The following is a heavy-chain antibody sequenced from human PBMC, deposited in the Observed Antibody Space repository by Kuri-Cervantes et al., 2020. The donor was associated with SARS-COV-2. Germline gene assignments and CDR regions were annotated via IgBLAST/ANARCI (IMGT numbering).Heavy chain of an antibody. CDR2: INPNSGGT. D-gene: IGHD6-13*01. J-gene: IGHJ3*02. CDR1: GYTFTGYY. CDR3: AKKGDSSSWYPGAFDI. Sequence: ASVKVSCKASGYTFTGYYMHWVRQAPGQGLEWMGWINPNSGGTNYAQKFQGRVTMTRDTSISTAYMELSRLRSDDTAVYYCAKKGDSSSWYPGAFDIWGQGTMVTVSS. V-gene: IGHV1-2*02.